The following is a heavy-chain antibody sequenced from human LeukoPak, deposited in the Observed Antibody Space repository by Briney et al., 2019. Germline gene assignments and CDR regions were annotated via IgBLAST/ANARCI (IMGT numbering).Heavy chain of an antibody. J-gene: IGHJ5*02. CDR1: GYTFTSYG. D-gene: IGHD2-15*01. CDR3: ARTSGYCSGGSCYHNWFDP. V-gene: IGHV1-18*01. CDR2: ISAYNGNT. Sequence: ASVKVSCKASGYTFTSYGISWVRQAPGQGLEWMGWISAYNGNTNYAQKLQGRVNMTTDTSTSTAYMELRSLRSDDTAVYYCARTSGYCSGGSCYHNWFDPWGQGTLVTVSS.